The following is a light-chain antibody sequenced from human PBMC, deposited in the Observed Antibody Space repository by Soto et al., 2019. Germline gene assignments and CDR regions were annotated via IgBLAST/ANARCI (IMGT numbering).Light chain of an antibody. CDR2: GAS. CDR1: QSVSNNY. J-gene: IGKJ1*01. CDR3: QQYGSSGT. Sequence: EIVLMQSPGTLSLSPGEGATLSCRASQSVSNNYLAWYQQKPGQAPRLLIYGASNRATGIPDRFSGSGSGTDFTLTISRLEPEDFAVYYCQQYGSSGTFGQGTKVDIK. V-gene: IGKV3-20*01.